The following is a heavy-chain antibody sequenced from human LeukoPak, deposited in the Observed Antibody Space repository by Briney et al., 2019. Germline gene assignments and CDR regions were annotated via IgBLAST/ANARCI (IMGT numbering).Heavy chain of an antibody. CDR2: IYYSGST. J-gene: IGHJ4*02. CDR3: ARGPVRDYSNY. CDR1: SGSISSGGYH. Sequence: PSETLSLTCTVSSGSISSGGYHWSWIRQHPGKGLEWIGYIYYSGSTYYNPSLKSRLTISLDTSKNQFSLKLSSVTAADTAVYYCARGPVRDYSNYWGQGTLVTVSS. D-gene: IGHD4-11*01. V-gene: IGHV4-31*03.